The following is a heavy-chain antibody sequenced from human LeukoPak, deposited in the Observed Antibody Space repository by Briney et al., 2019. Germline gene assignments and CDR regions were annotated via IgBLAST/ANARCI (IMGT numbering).Heavy chain of an antibody. D-gene: IGHD3-3*01. CDR3: ARGTSYYDFWSGYYRTDSNNWFDP. V-gene: IGHV7-4-1*02. CDR1: GYTFTNYA. CDR2: INNNTGSP. J-gene: IGHJ5*02. Sequence: GASVKVSCKASGYTFTNYAMNWVRQAPGQGLEWMGWINNNTGSPTYAQGFTGRFVFSLDTSVNTAYLQISSLKAEDTAVYYCARGTSYYDFWSGYYRTDSNNWFDPWGQGTLVTVSS.